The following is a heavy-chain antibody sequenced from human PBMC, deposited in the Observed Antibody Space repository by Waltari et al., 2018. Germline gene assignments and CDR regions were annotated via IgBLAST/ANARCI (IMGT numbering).Heavy chain of an antibody. CDR3: ARGSGVDY. CDR1: GFTFSTYV. Sequence: EVQLLESGGGLVQQGVSLSLSWAASGFTFSTYVMNWVRQAPGKGLEWVSSISDGGGIINYADSVKGRFTISRDNSKNTVYLQMKSLRAEDTAVYYCARGSGVDYWGQGTLVTISS. D-gene: IGHD7-27*01. J-gene: IGHJ4*02. V-gene: IGHV3-23*01. CDR2: ISDGGGII.